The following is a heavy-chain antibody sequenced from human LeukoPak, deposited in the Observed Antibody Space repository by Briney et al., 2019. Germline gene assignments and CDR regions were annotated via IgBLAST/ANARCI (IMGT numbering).Heavy chain of an antibody. J-gene: IGHJ3*02. CDR2: RKPNRVGT. CDR1: VYTFAHYY. D-gene: IGHD2-21*01. V-gene: IGHV1-2*02. Sequence: ASVKVSCKASVYTFAHYYLHWVRHAPGQGLEWGGWRKPNRVGTKYVQNFQGTVTITRDTPVSTAYLELSRLKSDATAIFYSRVILPPSDALDTWGQGTLVTVSS. CDR3: RVILPPSDALDT.